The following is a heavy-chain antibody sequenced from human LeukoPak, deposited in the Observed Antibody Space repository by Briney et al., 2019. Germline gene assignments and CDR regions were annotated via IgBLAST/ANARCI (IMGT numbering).Heavy chain of an antibody. J-gene: IGHJ6*03. CDR2: ISESGGSI. CDR3: ARAPVYYYFYYMDV. V-gene: IGHV3-48*03. Sequence: PGGSLRLSCAASGFTFSSYEMNWVRQAPGKGLEWISYISESGGSISYADSVKGRFTISRDNAKNSLYLQMNSLRAEDTAVYYCARAPVYYYFYYMDVWGEGTTVTISS. CDR1: GFTFSSYE.